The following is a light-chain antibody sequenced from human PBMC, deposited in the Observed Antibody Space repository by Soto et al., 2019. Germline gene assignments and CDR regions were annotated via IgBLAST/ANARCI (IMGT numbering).Light chain of an antibody. J-gene: IGLJ1*01. Sequence: QSVLTQPASVSGSPGQSITISCTGTTSDVGGYNYVSWYQQHPGKVPKLLIHEVSNRPSGVSNRFSGSKSGNTASLTISGLQEEDEADYYCLSKTSSISYVFGTGTKVTVL. V-gene: IGLV2-14*01. CDR3: LSKTSSISYV. CDR1: TSDVGGYNY. CDR2: EVS.